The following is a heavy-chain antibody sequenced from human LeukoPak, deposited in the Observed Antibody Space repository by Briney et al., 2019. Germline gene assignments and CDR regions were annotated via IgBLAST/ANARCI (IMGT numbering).Heavy chain of an antibody. CDR2: IYYSGST. J-gene: IGHJ4*02. Sequence: SETLSLTCSVSGGSISSGGYCWSSIRQHPGKGLEWVGYIYYSGSTYYNPSLKSRVTISVDTSKNQFSLKLSSVTAADTAVYYCARVPDYGDYVGSFDYWGQGTLVTVSS. V-gene: IGHV4-31*03. D-gene: IGHD4-17*01. CDR1: GGSISSGGYC. CDR3: ARVPDYGDYVGSFDY.